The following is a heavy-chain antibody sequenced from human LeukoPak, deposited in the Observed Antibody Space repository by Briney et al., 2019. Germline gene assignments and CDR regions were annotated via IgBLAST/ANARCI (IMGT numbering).Heavy chain of an antibody. Sequence: SETLSLTCTVSGGSISSYYWSWTRQPPGKGLEWIAYISDIGSINYNPSLRSRVTISLDTSKNQFSLKLSSVTAADTAVYYCAGHHPRNTVDFWGQGTLVTVSS. CDR2: ISDIGSI. D-gene: IGHD2/OR15-2a*01. CDR1: GGSISSYY. J-gene: IGHJ4*02. V-gene: IGHV4-59*08. CDR3: AGHHPRNTVDF.